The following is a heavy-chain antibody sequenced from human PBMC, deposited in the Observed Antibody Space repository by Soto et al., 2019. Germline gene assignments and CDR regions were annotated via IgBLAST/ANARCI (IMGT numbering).Heavy chain of an antibody. Sequence: QITLKESGPTLVKPTQTLTLTCTFSGFSLSTSGVAVGWIRQPPGKALEWLALIYWDDDKRYSPSLKTRLTITKHPSRNPVVLTITNMDPVDTATYYCAHRRYDSSAYYFAYWGQGTLVTVSS. V-gene: IGHV2-5*02. CDR2: IYWDDDK. J-gene: IGHJ4*02. CDR1: GFSLSTSGVA. CDR3: AHRRYDSSAYYFAY. D-gene: IGHD3-22*01.